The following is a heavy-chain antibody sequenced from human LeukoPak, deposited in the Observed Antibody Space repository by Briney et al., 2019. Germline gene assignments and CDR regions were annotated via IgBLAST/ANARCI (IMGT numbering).Heavy chain of an antibody. J-gene: IGHJ5*02. CDR3: ARQITMLRDGGNWFDP. CDR1: GYSFTSYW. Sequence: GESLKISCKGSGYSFTSYWIGWVRQMPGKGLEWMGIIYPGDSDTRYRPSFQGQVTISADKSISTAYLQWSSLKASDTAMYYCARQITMLRDGGNWFDPWGQGTLVTVSS. D-gene: IGHD3-10*02. CDR2: IYPGDSDT. V-gene: IGHV5-51*01.